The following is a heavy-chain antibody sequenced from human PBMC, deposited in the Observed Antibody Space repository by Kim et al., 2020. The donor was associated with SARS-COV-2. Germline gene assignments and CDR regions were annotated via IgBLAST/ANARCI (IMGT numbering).Heavy chain of an antibody. V-gene: IGHV3-20*01. CDR3: AREYCSSTSCYKNYFDY. D-gene: IGHD2-2*02. J-gene: IGHJ4*02. Sequence: SVKGRFTISRDNAKNSLYLQMNSLRAEDTALYHCAREYCSSTSCYKNYFDYWGQGTLVTVSS.